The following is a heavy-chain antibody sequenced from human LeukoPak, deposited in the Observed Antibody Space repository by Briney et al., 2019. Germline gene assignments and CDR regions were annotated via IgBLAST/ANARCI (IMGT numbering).Heavy chain of an antibody. V-gene: IGHV3-48*03. CDR2: ISSTGETI. J-gene: IGHJ4*02. D-gene: IGHD3-16*01. CDR1: GFTFSTYE. CDR3: ARGYYPSYGH. Sequence: GGSLRLSCAASGFTFSTYEMNWVRQAPGKGLEWVSYISSTGETIYYADSVKGRFAISRDNAKKSLYLQMNSLSAGDTAVYYCARGYYPSYGHWGQGTLVTVSS.